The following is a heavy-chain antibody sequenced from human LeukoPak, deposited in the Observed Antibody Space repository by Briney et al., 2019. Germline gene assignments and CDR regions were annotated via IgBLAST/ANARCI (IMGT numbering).Heavy chain of an antibody. CDR3: ARHGPVGSSWTYYFDY. CDR2: IYYSGST. J-gene: IGHJ4*02. CDR1: GGSISSSSYY. D-gene: IGHD6-13*01. Sequence: SEILSLTCTVSGGSISSSSYYWGWIRQPPGKGLEWIGSIYYSGSTYYNPSLKSRVTISVDTSKNQFSLKLSSVTAADTAVYYCARHGPVGSSWTYYFDYWGQGTLVTVSS. V-gene: IGHV4-39*01.